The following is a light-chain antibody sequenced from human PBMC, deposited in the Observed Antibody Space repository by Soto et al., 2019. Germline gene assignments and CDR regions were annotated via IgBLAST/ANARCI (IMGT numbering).Light chain of an antibody. V-gene: IGKV1-27*01. CDR1: QGIKNY. CDR2: AAS. Sequence: DIQVTQYPSSLSASVGYRVTIPCLASQGIKNYLAWYQQKPGEIPKLLIYAASTLESGIPPRFSGSGSGTDFTLTSNNLPPEDVATYYCQRYYKAPFTFGGGTKVDIK. CDR3: QRYYKAPFT. J-gene: IGKJ4*01.